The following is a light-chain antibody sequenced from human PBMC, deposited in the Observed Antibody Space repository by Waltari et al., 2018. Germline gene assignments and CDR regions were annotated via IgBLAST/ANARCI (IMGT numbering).Light chain of an antibody. CDR1: SSDVGGYNY. Sequence: QSALTQPRSVSGSPGQSVTISCTGTSSDVGGYNYVSWYQQHPGKAPKLMIYDVSKRPAGVPVRFPGSKSGNTASLTISGLQAEDEADYYCCSYAGSYTVFGGGTKLTVL. CDR2: DVS. V-gene: IGLV2-11*01. J-gene: IGLJ2*01. CDR3: CSYAGSYTV.